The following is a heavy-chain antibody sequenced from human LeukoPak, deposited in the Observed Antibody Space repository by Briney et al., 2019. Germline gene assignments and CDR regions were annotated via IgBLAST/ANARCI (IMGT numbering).Heavy chain of an antibody. CDR3: ARDYYDSSGYYYGGY. D-gene: IGHD3-22*01. CDR2: ISSSSSTI. CDR1: GFTFSSYS. J-gene: IGHJ4*02. Sequence: GGSLRLSCAASGFTFSSYSMNWVRQAPGKGLEWVSYISSSSSTIYYADSVKGRFTISRDNAKNSLYLQMNSLRAEDTAVYYCARDYYDSSGYYYGGYWGRGTLVTVSS. V-gene: IGHV3-48*04.